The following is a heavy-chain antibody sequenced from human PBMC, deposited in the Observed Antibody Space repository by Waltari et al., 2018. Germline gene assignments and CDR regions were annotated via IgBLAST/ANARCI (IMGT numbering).Heavy chain of an antibody. Sequence: EVQLLESGGGLVQPGGSLRLSCAASGFTFSSYAMSWVSQAPGTGLEWVSAISGSDGGKDYAYSVKGRFTISRDNCNNTQYLQMNSLRAEDTAVYYCAKSARHYDSREDYWGQGTLVTVSS. J-gene: IGHJ4*02. CDR1: GFTFSSYA. CDR3: AKSARHYDSREDY. CDR2: ISGSDGGK. D-gene: IGHD3-22*01. V-gene: IGHV3-23*01.